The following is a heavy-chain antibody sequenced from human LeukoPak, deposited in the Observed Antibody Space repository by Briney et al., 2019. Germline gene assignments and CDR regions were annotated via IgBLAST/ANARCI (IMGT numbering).Heavy chain of an antibody. V-gene: IGHV4-61*02. CDR3: ARGDIVATSYFGEWFDP. CDR1: GGSISSGSYY. J-gene: IGHJ5*02. D-gene: IGHD5-12*01. Sequence: PSETLSLTCTVSGGSISSGSYYWSWIRQPAGKGLEWIGRIYTSGSTNYNPSLKSRVTISVDTSKNQFSLKLSSVTAADTAVYYYARGDIVATSYFGEWFDPWGQGTLVTVSS. CDR2: IYTSGST.